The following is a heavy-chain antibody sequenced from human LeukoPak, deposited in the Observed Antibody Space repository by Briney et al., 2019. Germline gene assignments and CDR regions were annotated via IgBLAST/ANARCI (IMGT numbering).Heavy chain of an antibody. Sequence: RGSLRLSCAASGFTFSSYGMHWVRQAPGKGLEWVAVIWYDGSNKYYADSVKGRFTISRDNSKNTLYLQMNSLRAEDTAVYYCARDSSSGWSNGDYWGQGTLVTVSS. J-gene: IGHJ4*02. CDR3: ARDSSSGWSNGDY. D-gene: IGHD6-19*01. CDR2: IWYDGSNK. V-gene: IGHV3-33*01. CDR1: GFTFSSYG.